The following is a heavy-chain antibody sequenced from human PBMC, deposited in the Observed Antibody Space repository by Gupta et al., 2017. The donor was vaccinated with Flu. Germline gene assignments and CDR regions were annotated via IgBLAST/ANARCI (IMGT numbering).Heavy chain of an antibody. D-gene: IGHD1-1*01. V-gene: IGHV1-2*02. CDR1: GYTFNSYY. Sequence: QVQLVQSGAEVKKPGASVKVSCKASGYTFNSYYLHWLRQARGQGLEGVGEINPNRGDTIYAQRFQGRVTLTRDTSISTAYLELSRLTADDTAVYFCARYNYQKLKYSQATDYYYYGMDVWGQGTTVTVSS. CDR2: INPNRGDT. J-gene: IGHJ6*02. CDR3: ARYNYQKLKYSQATDYYYYGMDV.